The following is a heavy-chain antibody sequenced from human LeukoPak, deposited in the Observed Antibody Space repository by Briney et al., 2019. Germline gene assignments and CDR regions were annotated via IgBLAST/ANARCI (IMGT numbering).Heavy chain of an antibody. CDR2: IYSGGST. J-gene: IGHJ4*02. Sequence: GGSLRLSCAASGFTVSSNYMSWVRQAPGKGLEWVSVIYSGGSTYYADSVKGRFTISRDNSENTLYLQMNSLRAEDTAVYYCARGDGPEDHFDYWGQGTLVTVSS. CDR1: GFTVSSNY. V-gene: IGHV3-66*01. CDR3: ARGDGPEDHFDY. D-gene: IGHD5-24*01.